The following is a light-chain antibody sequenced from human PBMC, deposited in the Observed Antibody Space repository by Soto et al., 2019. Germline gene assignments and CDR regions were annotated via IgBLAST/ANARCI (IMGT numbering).Light chain of an antibody. V-gene: IGKV4-1*01. CDR2: WAS. CDR3: QQYYSSWT. Sequence: DIVMTQSPDSLRVSLGERATIKCKCSQKSGNYLTWYQQKSGQPPKMLIDWASTRASGVPDRFSGSGSGTDFTLTISSLQAEDVAVYYCQQYYSSWTFGQGTKVEI. CDR1: QKSGNY. J-gene: IGKJ1*01.